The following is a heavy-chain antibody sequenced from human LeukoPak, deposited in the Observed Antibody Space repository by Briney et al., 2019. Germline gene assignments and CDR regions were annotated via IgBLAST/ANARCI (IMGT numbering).Heavy chain of an antibody. CDR1: GGSISRSNYY. CDR3: ASGYGDRNYYYYYYMDV. J-gene: IGHJ6*03. V-gene: IGHV4-39*07. D-gene: IGHD4-17*01. Sequence: SETLSLTCTVSGGSISRSNYYWGWIRQPPGKGLEWIATIFYGKRYYNPSLQSRVTISLDTSKNQFSLKLSSVTAADTAVYYCASGYGDRNYYYYYYMDVWGKGTTVTVSS. CDR2: IFYGKR.